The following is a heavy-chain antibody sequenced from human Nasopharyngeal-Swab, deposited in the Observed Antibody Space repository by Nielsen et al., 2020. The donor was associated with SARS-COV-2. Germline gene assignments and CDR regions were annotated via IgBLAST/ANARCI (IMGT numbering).Heavy chain of an antibody. CDR2: ISYDGSNK. CDR1: GFTFSSYG. Sequence: GGSLRLSCAASGFTFSSYGMHWVRQAPGKGLEWVAVISYDGSNKYYADFVKGRFTISRDNSKNTLYLQMNSLRAEDTAVYYCAKDSDYYGSGSPFYWGQGTLVTVSS. D-gene: IGHD3-10*01. CDR3: AKDSDYYGSGSPFY. V-gene: IGHV3-30*18. J-gene: IGHJ4*02.